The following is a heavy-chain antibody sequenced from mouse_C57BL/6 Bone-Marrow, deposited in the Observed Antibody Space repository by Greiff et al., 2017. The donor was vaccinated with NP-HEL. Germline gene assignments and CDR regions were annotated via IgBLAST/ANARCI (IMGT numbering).Heavy chain of an antibody. CDR3: ARYGSRYFDY. J-gene: IGHJ2*01. V-gene: IGHV1-59*01. CDR2: IDPSDSYT. CDR1: GYTFTSYW. D-gene: IGHD1-1*01. Sequence: QVQLQQPGAELVRPGTSVKLSCKASGYTFTSYWMHWVKQRPGQGLEWIGVIDPSDSYTNYNQKFKGKATLTVDTSSSTAYMQLSSLTSEDSAVYYCARYGSRYFDYWGQGTTLTVSS.